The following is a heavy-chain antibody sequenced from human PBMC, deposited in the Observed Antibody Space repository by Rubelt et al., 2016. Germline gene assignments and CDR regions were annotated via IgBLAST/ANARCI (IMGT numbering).Heavy chain of an antibody. Sequence: GGSLRLSCAASGFTVSSNYMSWVRQAPGKGLEWVSVIYSGGSTYYADSVKGRFTISRDNSKNTLYLQMNSLRAEDTAVYYCARDNLVAATRSSWSAFDIWGQGTMVTVSS. V-gene: IGHV3-66*01. J-gene: IGHJ3*02. D-gene: IGHD5-12*01. CDR3: ARDNLVAATRSSWSAFDI. CDR1: GFTVSSNY. CDR2: IYSGGST.